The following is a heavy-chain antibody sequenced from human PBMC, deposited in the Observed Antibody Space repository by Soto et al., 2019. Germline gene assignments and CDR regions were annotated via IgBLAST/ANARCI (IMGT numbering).Heavy chain of an antibody. J-gene: IGHJ6*01. V-gene: IGHV3-23*01. CDR1: GFTFSSYA. CDR3: EKFGTVGVVDN. Sequence: EVQLLESGGGLVPPGGSLRLSCAASGFTFSSYAMSWVHQAPGKGLEWLAGITFRGDNTYYADSVKGRFTLSRDNSTNRLELKMTCMIVVDRAVYYREKFGTVGVVDNWG. D-gene: IGHD1-26*01. CDR2: ITFRGDNT.